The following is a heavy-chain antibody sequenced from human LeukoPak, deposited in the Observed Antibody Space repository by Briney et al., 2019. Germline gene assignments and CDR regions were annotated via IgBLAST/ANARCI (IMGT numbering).Heavy chain of an antibody. D-gene: IGHD6-13*01. CDR1: GFTFSSYA. CDR2: ISGSSSYI. J-gene: IGHJ6*03. V-gene: IGHV3-21*01. CDR3: ARSGYSSSWYGDYYYYMDV. Sequence: PGGSLRLSCAASGFTFSSYAMNWVRQAPGKGLEWVSSISGSSSYIDYADSVKGRFTISRDNAKNSLYLQMNSLRAEDTAVYYCARSGYSSSWYGDYYYYMDVWGKGTTVTVSS.